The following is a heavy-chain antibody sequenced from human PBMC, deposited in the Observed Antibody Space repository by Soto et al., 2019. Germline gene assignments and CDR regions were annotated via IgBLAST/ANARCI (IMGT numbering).Heavy chain of an antibody. CDR2: IYYSGST. V-gene: IGHV4-59*01. D-gene: IGHD1-26*01. CDR3: ARYRAKYSGSYLDY. CDR1: GGSISSYY. Sequence: QVQLQESGPGLVKPSETLSLTCTVSGGSISSYYWSWIRQPPGKGLEWIGYIYYSGSTNYNPSLKSRVTISVDTSKNQFSLKLSSVTAADTAVYYCARYRAKYSGSYLDYWGQGTLVTVSS. J-gene: IGHJ4*02.